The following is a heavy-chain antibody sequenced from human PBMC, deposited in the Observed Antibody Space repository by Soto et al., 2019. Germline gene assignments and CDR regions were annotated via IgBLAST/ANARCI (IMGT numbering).Heavy chain of an antibody. V-gene: IGHV3-9*01. CDR2: ISWNGDAT. D-gene: IGHD3-10*01. J-gene: IGHJ4*02. CDR3: ANLPLYGSGFDC. Sequence: EVQLVESGGALVQPGGSLRLSCTASGFTFDDYAIHWVQQAPGKGLEWISGISWNGDATGYADSVKGRFTISRDNTKNSLYLQMNSLRTEDTAMYFCANLPLYGSGFDCWGQGTLVTVAS. CDR1: GFTFDDYA.